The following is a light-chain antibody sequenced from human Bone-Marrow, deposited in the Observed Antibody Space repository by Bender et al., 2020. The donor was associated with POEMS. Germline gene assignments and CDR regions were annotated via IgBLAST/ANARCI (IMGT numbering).Light chain of an antibody. Sequence: QLVLTQSPSASASLGASVKLTCTLSSGHSNYVTAWHQQQPEKGPRYLMKVNSDGSHSKGDGIPDRFSGSSSGAERYLTISSLQSEDEADYYCQTWGTGSWVFGGGTRLTVL. CDR3: QTWGTGSWV. CDR1: SGHSNYV. J-gene: IGLJ3*02. CDR2: VNSDGSH. V-gene: IGLV4-69*01.